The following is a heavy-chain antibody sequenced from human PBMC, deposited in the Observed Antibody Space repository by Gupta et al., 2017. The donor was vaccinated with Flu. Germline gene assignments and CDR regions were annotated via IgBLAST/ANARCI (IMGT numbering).Heavy chain of an antibody. CDR3: ARPSLQDVDG. CDR2: IFYIRTT. Sequence: QLQLQGSAPGLVKPSDTLSTTCTVSGGPIISSVYYGGWVGPPPGNGRAWMGTIFYIRTTYYNPSTKRLGTTYVGTSKKLSSLKVSAVAAADSDVYYSARPSLQDVDGWGKGTLVSGSS. CDR1: GGPIISSVYY. D-gene: IGHD2-2*01. V-gene: IGHV4-39*01. J-gene: IGHJ3*01.